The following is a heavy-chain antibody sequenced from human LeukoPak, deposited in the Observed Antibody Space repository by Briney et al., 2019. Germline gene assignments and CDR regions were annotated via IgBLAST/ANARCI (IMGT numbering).Heavy chain of an antibody. V-gene: IGHV3-23*01. CDR1: GFTFSSYA. D-gene: IGHD3-22*01. CDR3: ARDLNSSGYYHVVDS. J-gene: IGHJ4*02. CDR2: ISTSGRT. Sequence: QTGGSLRLSCADSGFTFSSYAMSWVRQAPGKGLEWVSLISTSGRTHYTDSVQGRFTSSTDNSKNTLSLHLINLRAEDMAVYYCARDLNSSGYYHVVDSWGQGALVTVSS.